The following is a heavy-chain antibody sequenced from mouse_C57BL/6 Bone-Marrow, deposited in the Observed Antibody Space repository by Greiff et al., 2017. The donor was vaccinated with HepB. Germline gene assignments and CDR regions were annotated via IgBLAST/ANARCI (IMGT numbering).Heavy chain of an antibody. CDR3: ARQEGNYVNYFDY. D-gene: IGHD2-1*01. CDR2: ISSGGSYT. CDR1: GFTFSSYG. Sequence: EVQGVESGGDLVKPGGSLKLSCAASGFTFSSYGMSWVRQTPDKRLEWVATISSGGSYTYYPDSVTGRFTISRDNAKNTLYLQMSSLKSEDTAMYYCARQEGNYVNYFDYWGQGTTLTVSS. V-gene: IGHV5-6*01. J-gene: IGHJ2*01.